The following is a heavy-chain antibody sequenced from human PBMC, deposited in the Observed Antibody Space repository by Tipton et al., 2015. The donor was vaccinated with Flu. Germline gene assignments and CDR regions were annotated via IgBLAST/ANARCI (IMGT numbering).Heavy chain of an antibody. J-gene: IGHJ4*02. CDR1: GGSFSGYY. D-gene: IGHD6-19*01. V-gene: IGHV4-34*01. Sequence: TLSLPCAVYGGSFSGYYWSWIRQPPGKGLEWIGEINHSASPNYNPSPKSRVTISVDTSKNQFALPLSPVTAADTTVYYCARQQWLADLDYWGQGTLVTVAS. CDR2: INHSASP. CDR3: ARQQWLADLDY.